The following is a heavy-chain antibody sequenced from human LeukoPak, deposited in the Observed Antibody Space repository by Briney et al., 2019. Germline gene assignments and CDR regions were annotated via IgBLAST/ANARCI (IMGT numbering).Heavy chain of an antibody. CDR2: MNPKSGNT. J-gene: IGHJ4*02. CDR1: GYTFTSYD. CDR3: ATAPSRLRYFDWLLYGGGDY. Sequence: ASVKVSCKASGYTFTSYDINWVRQATGQGLEWMGWMNPKSGNTGYAQKFQGRVTMTRNTSISTAYMELSSLRSEDTAVYYCATAPSRLRYFDWLLYGGGDYWGQGTLVTVSS. V-gene: IGHV1-8*01. D-gene: IGHD3-9*01.